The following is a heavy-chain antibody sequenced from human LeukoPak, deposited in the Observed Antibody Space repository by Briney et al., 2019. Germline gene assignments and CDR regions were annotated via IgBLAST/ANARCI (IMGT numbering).Heavy chain of an antibody. V-gene: IGHV4-39*01. CDR2: IYYSGST. J-gene: IGHJ3*02. CDR3: ASHSLHLAGTRRNAFDI. CDR1: GGSISSSSYY. D-gene: IGHD6-19*01. Sequence: PSETLSLTCTVSGGSISSSSYYWGWIRQPPGKGLEWIGSIYYSGSTYYNPSLKSRVTISVDTSKNQFSLKLSSATAVDTAVYYCASHSLHLAGTRRNAFDIWGQGTMVTVSS.